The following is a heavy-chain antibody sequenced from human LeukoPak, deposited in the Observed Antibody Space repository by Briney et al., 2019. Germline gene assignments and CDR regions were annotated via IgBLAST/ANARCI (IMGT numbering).Heavy chain of an antibody. CDR3: ARRAARPSAFDI. V-gene: IGHV4-39*01. Sequence: SETLSLTCTVSGGSISSSSYYWGWIRQPPGKGLEWIGSIYYSGSTYYNPSLKSRVTISVDTSKNQFSLKLSSVTAADTAVYYCARRAARPSAFDIWGQGTMVTVSS. CDR1: GGSISSSSYY. D-gene: IGHD6-6*01. J-gene: IGHJ3*02. CDR2: IYYSGST.